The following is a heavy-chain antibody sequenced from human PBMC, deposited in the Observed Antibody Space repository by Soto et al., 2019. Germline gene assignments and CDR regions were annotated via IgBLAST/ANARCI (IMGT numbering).Heavy chain of an antibody. V-gene: IGHV1-3*01. Sequence: VASVKVSCKASGYTFTSYAMHWVRQAPGQRLEWMGWINAGNGNTKYSQKFQGRVTITRDTSASTAYMELSSLRSEDTAVYYCARGELVHYYYGMDVWGQGTTVTVSS. CDR1: GYTFTSYA. CDR2: INAGNGNT. J-gene: IGHJ6*02. D-gene: IGHD3-16*01. CDR3: ARGELVHYYYGMDV.